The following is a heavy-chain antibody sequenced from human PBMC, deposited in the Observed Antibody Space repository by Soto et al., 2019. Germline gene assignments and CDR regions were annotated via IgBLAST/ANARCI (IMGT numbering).Heavy chain of an antibody. CDR3: AKNPAALRTLDY. D-gene: IGHD2-2*01. Sequence: GGSLRLSCAASGFIFGNYAMTWVRQAPGKGPEWVSHISGSGGSTYYPDSVKGRFTISRDNSKNTLYLQMNSLRAEDTAVYYCAKNPAALRTLDYWGQGSLVTVSS. CDR1: GFIFGNYA. J-gene: IGHJ4*02. CDR2: ISGSGGST. V-gene: IGHV3-23*01.